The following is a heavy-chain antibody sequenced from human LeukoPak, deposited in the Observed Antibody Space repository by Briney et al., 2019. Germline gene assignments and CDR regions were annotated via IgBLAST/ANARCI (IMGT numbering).Heavy chain of an antibody. J-gene: IGHJ4*02. V-gene: IGHV4-39*02. CDR1: GGSITSGLHY. CDR3: ASNSVYSRYYFDD. Sequence: SETLSLTCAVSGGSITSGLHYWGWIRQPPGQGLEWIATIYQSGSTYYNPSLESRVTISIDTSKKHFSLTLRSVTAADTAVYCASNSVYSRYYFDDWGQGTLVTVSS. D-gene: IGHD5/OR15-5a*01. CDR2: IYQSGST.